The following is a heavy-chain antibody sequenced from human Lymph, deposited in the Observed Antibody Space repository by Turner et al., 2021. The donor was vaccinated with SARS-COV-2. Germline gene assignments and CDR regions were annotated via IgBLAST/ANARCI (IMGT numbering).Heavy chain of an antibody. CDR3: ARMGSSSWYFDY. CDR2: IKQDGSEK. Sequence: EVQLLESGGGLVQPGGSLKLPCAASGFTFSYYWMSWVRQAPGKGLEWVDNIKQDGSEKYYVDTVKGRFTISRDNAKNSLFLQMNSLRAEDTAVYYCARMGSSSWYFDYWGQGTLVTVSS. D-gene: IGHD1-26*01. V-gene: IGHV3-7*01. CDR1: GFTFSYYW. J-gene: IGHJ4*02.